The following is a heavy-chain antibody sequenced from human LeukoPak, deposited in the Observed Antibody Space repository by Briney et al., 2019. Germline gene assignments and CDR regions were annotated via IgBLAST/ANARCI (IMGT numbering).Heavy chain of an antibody. CDR1: GGTFSSYA. Sequence: ASVKVSCKASGGTFSSYAISWVRQAPGQGLEWMGGIIPIFGTANYAQKFQGRVTITTDESTSTAYMELSSLRSEDTAVYYCAIPSRGWYGFDYWGQGTLVTASS. CDR3: AIPSRGWYGFDY. V-gene: IGHV1-69*05. CDR2: IIPIFGTA. D-gene: IGHD6-19*01. J-gene: IGHJ4*02.